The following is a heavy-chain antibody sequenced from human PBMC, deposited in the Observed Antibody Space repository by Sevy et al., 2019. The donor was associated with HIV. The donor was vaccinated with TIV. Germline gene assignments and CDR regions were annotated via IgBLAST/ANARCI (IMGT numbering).Heavy chain of an antibody. J-gene: IGHJ5*02. Sequence: ASVKVSCKASGGTFSSYAISWVRQAPGQGLEWMGGIIPIFGTANYAQKFQGRVTITADEFTSTAYMELSSLRSEDTAVYYCAREEVAHSSSTRLWFDPWGQGTLVTVSS. V-gene: IGHV1-69*13. CDR2: IIPIFGTA. CDR3: AREEVAHSSSTRLWFDP. CDR1: GGTFSSYA. D-gene: IGHD6-13*01.